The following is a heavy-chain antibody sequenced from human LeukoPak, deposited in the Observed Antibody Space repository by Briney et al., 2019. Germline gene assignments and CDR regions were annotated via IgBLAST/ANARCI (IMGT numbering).Heavy chain of an antibody. CDR1: GGSVSSGSYY. J-gene: IGHJ4*02. V-gene: IGHV4-61*01. CDR2: IYYSGST. CDR3: GRVYDYFDY. Sequence: PSETLSLTCTVSGGSVSSGSYYWSWIRQPPGTGLEWIGYIYYSGSTNYNPSLKSRVTISVDTSKNQFSLKLSSVTAADTAVYYCGRVYDYFDYWGQGTLVTVSS. D-gene: IGHD5/OR15-5a*01.